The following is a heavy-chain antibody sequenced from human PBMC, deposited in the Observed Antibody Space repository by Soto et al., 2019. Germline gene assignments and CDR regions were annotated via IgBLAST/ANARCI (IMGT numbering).Heavy chain of an antibody. Sequence: QMQLLESGPGLVKPSETLSLICTVSSGSITSEQRCSWVRQPPGKGLEWIGEIHHSGSTNENPSPRSRVTMSVDKSKNQFSLKLNSVTAADTAVYFCARSFGWYAIDHWGQGTLVIVSS. J-gene: IGHJ4*02. V-gene: IGHV4-4*02. D-gene: IGHD6-19*01. CDR2: IHHSGST. CDR3: ARSFGWYAIDH. CDR1: SGSITSEQR.